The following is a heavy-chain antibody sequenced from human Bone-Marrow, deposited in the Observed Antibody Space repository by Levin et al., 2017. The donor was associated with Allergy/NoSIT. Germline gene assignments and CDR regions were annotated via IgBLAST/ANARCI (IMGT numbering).Heavy chain of an antibody. V-gene: IGHV3-7*01. D-gene: IGHD2-2*01. CDR3: ARDATRGGDFDY. CDR1: GFTFTNYW. CDR2: TNQDVSET. J-gene: IGHJ4*02. Sequence: PGGSLRLSCTASGFTFTNYWMAWVRQGPGKGLECVAKTNQDVSETYYVDSVKGRFTLSRDNAKNSLFLQMDSLRVEDTALYYCARDATRGGDFDYWGQGALVTVSS.